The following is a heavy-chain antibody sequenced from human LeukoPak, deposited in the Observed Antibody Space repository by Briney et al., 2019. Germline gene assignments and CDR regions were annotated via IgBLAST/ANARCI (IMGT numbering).Heavy chain of an antibody. CDR2: TNPNSGGT. CDR1: GYTFTGYY. Sequence: ASVKVSCKASGYTFTGYYMHWVRQAPGQGLEWMGWTNPNSGGTGYAQKFQGRVTMTRNTSISTAYMELSSLRSEDTAVYYCARVARAGGYVWGSYRQDWYFDLWGRGTLVTVSS. D-gene: IGHD3-16*02. J-gene: IGHJ2*01. CDR3: ARVARAGGYVWGSYRQDWYFDL. V-gene: IGHV1-2*02.